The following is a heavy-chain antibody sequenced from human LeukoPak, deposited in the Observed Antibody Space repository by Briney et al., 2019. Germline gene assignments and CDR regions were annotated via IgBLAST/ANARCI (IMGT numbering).Heavy chain of an antibody. Sequence: GGSLRLSCAASGFTFSSYSMNWVRQAPGKGLEWVSSISSSSSYIYYADSVKGRSTISRDNAKNSLYLQMNSLRAEDTAVYYCASWRSDCYWGQGTLVTASS. CDR3: ASWRSDCY. D-gene: IGHD2-21*01. J-gene: IGHJ4*02. CDR1: GFTFSSYS. CDR2: ISSSSSYI. V-gene: IGHV3-21*01.